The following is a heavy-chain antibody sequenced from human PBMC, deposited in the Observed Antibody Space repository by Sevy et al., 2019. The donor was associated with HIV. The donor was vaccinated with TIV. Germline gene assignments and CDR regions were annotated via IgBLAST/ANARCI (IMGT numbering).Heavy chain of an antibody. V-gene: IGHV1-2*02. D-gene: IGHD1-26*01. CDR1: GYTFTDYY. CDR3: TRDDIYTHPWEFDW. J-gene: IGHJ4*01. Sequence: ASVKVSRKSVGYTFTDYYLHWVRQAPGQGLAWMAWINPNNGASRSAEKFQGRITLTRDMSISTAYMELSRLRSDATAIYFCTRDDIYTHPWEFDWWGHGARVTVSS. CDR2: INPNNGAS.